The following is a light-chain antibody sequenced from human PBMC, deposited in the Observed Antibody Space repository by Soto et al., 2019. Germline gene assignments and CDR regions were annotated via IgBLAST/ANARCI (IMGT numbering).Light chain of an antibody. J-gene: IGKJ1*01. V-gene: IGKV3-20*01. CDR1: QSISTTY. CDR3: QHYGTSPTWT. Sequence: EIVLTQSPVTLSLSPGETATLSCRASQSISTTYLAWYQQKPGQPPRPLIFGASSRASGIPGRFSGSGSGTDFTLTISRLEPDAFTVYYCQHYGTSPTWTFGQGTKVEIK. CDR2: GAS.